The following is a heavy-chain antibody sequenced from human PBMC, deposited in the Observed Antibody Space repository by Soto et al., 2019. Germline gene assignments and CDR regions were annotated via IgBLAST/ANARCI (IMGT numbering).Heavy chain of an antibody. V-gene: IGHV4-59*12. CDR3: ARGGNLTYWYFDV. Sequence: QVQLQESGPGLAKPSETLSLTCSVSGGSISSDYWTWIRQPPGKGLEWIGYMYYSGNTNYNPSLKSGVPISVDTSKNQFSLKLSSVTAADTAVYYCARGGNLTYWYFDVWGRGTLVTVSS. CDR1: GGSISSDY. D-gene: IGHD4-4*01. J-gene: IGHJ2*01. CDR2: MYYSGNT.